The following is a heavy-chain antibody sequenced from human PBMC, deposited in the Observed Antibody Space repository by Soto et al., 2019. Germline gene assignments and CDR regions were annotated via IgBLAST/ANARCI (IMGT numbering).Heavy chain of an antibody. J-gene: IGHJ6*02. CDR1: GGSISSGDYY. CDR2: IYYSGRT. CDR3: ARDGRLLWFGESSTETLHYYGMDV. Sequence: SETLSLTCTVSGGSISSGDYYWSWIRQPPGKGLEWIGYIYYSGRTYYNTSLKSRVTISVDTSKNQFSLKLSSLTAADTAVYYCARDGRLLWFGESSTETLHYYGMDVWGQGTTVT. D-gene: IGHD3-10*01. V-gene: IGHV4-30-4*01.